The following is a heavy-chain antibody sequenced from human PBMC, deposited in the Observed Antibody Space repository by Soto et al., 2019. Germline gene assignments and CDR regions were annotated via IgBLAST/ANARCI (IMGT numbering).Heavy chain of an antibody. Sequence: PGGSLRLSCAVSGFIVSSKYMTWVRQAPGKGLEWVSVIYTGGSTHYADSARGRFTISRDSPKNTLYLQMNSLRAEDAAVYYCTTYTGYGMDVWGQGTTVTVSS. CDR2: IYTGGST. D-gene: IGHD3-16*01. J-gene: IGHJ6*02. CDR3: TTYTGYGMDV. V-gene: IGHV3-53*01. CDR1: GFIVSSKY.